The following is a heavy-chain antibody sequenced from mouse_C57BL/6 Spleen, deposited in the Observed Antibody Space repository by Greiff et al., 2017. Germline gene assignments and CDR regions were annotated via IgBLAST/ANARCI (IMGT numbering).Heavy chain of an antibody. J-gene: IGHJ2*01. V-gene: IGHV1-55*01. Sequence: QVQLQQSGAELVKPGASVKMSCKASGYTFTSYWITWVKQRPGQGLEWIGDIYPGSGSTNYNEKFKSKATLTVDTSSSTAYMQLSSLTSEDSAVYYCAREVESSGYTDYWGQGTTLTVSS. CDR1: GYTFTSYW. CDR2: IYPGSGST. CDR3: AREVESSGYTDY. D-gene: IGHD3-2*02.